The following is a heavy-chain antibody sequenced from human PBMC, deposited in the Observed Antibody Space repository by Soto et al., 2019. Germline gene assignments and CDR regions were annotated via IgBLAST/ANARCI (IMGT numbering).Heavy chain of an antibody. Sequence: QVQLVQSGAEVKKPGSSVKVSCKASGGTFSSYAISWVRQAPGQGLEWMGGIIPIFGTANYAQKFQGRVTITADESTSTDYMELSSLRSEDTAVYYCARHYYDSSGYYYYYGMDVWGQGTTVTVSS. CDR2: IIPIFGTA. CDR3: ARHYYDSSGYYYYYGMDV. D-gene: IGHD3-22*01. CDR1: GGTFSSYA. V-gene: IGHV1-69*12. J-gene: IGHJ6*02.